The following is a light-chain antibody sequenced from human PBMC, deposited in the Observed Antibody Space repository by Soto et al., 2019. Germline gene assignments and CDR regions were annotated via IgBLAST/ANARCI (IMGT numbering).Light chain of an antibody. CDR3: QQYDSGWK. CDR2: KAS. Sequence: DIKMTQSPSTLSASVGDRVTITCRASQSISNWLAWYQHKPGKAPKLLIYKASSLESGVPSRFSGSGSGTEFTLTSSSLQSDDVATYYCQQYDSGWKFGQGTKVEI. V-gene: IGKV1-5*03. J-gene: IGKJ1*01. CDR1: QSISNW.